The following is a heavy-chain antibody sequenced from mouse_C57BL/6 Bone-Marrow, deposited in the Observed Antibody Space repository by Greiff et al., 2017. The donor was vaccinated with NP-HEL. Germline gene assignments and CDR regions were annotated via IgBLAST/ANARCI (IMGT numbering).Heavy chain of an antibody. CDR1: GFNIKDDY. D-gene: IGHD1-1*01. CDR3: THYYYGSSNY. Sequence: EVKLVESGAELVRPGASVKLSCTASGFNIKDDYMHWVKQRPEQGLEWIGWIDPENGDTEYASKFQGKATITADTSSNTAYLQLSSLTSEDTAVYYCTHYYYGSSNYWGQGTTLTVSS. V-gene: IGHV14-4*01. CDR2: IDPENGDT. J-gene: IGHJ2*01.